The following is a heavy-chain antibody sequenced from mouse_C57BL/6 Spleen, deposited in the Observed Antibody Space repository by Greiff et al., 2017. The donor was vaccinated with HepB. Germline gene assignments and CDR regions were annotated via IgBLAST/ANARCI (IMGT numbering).Heavy chain of an antibody. D-gene: IGHD2-5*01. CDR2: IDPSDSYT. J-gene: IGHJ2*01. CDR3: ARGVDSNFDY. Sequence: QVQLQQPGAALVRPGTSVKLSCKASGYTFTSYWMHWVKQRPGQGLEWIGVIDPSDSYTNYNQKFKGKATLTVDTSSSTAYMQLSSLTSEDSAVYYCARGVDSNFDYWGQGTTFTVSS. CDR1: GYTFTSYW. V-gene: IGHV1-59*01.